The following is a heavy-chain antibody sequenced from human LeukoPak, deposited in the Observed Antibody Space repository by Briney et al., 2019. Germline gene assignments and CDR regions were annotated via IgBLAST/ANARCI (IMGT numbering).Heavy chain of an antibody. J-gene: IGHJ3*02. CDR3: ARDGTYYYDSSGAGAFDI. Sequence: ASVKVSCKASGYTFTGYYMHWVRQAPGQGLEWMGWINPNSGGTNYAQKFQGRVTMTRDTSISTAYMELSRLRSDDTAVYYCARDGTYYYDSSGAGAFDIWGQGTMVTVSS. V-gene: IGHV1-2*02. CDR2: INPNSGGT. D-gene: IGHD3-22*01. CDR1: GYTFTGYY.